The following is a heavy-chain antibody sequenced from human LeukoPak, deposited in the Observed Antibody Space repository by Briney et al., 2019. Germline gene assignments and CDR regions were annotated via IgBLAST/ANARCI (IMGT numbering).Heavy chain of an antibody. CDR2: ISPGGPT. J-gene: IGHJ4*02. CDR1: GFPFSSHG. V-gene: IGHV3-23*01. CDR3: AKDGAWLRFDY. D-gene: IGHD5-12*01. Sequence: GGSLRFSCAGSGFPFSSHGMNWVRQAPGKGLEWVSGISPGGPTYYADSVKGRFTISRDDSKNTLYLQMKNLRAEDTAVYYCAKDGAWLRFDYWGQGTLVTVSS.